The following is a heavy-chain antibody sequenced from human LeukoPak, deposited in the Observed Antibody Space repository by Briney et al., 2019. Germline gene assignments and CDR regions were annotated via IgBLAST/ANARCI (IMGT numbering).Heavy chain of an antibody. V-gene: IGHV3-7*01. CDR3: ARDHYYDSSGSY. Sequence: GGSLRLSCAASGFTFSDYYMSWVRQAPGKGLEWVANIKQDGSEKYYVDSVKGRFTISRDNAKNSLYLQMNSLRAEDTAVYYCARDHYYDSSGSYWGQGTLVTVSS. D-gene: IGHD3-22*01. J-gene: IGHJ4*02. CDR1: GFTFSDYY. CDR2: IKQDGSEK.